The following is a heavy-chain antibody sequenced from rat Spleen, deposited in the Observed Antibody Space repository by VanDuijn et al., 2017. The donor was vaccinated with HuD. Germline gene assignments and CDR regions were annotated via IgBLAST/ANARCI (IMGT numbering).Heavy chain of an antibody. CDR1: GYSITSNY. J-gene: IGHJ2*01. V-gene: IGHV3-3*01. CDR2: INSAGTT. Sequence: EVQLQESGPGLVKPSQSLSLTCSVTGYSITSNYWGWIRKFPGSKMEWMGYINSAGTTNYNPSLKSRISITRDTSKNQFFLQVNSVTTEDTATYYCASLYSSYSLYYFDYWGQGVMVTVSS. D-gene: IGHD1-2*01. CDR3: ASLYSSYSLYYFDY.